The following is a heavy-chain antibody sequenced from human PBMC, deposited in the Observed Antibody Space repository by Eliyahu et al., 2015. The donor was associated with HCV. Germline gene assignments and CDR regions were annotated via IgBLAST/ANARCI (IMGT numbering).Heavy chain of an antibody. CDR1: GGSFSGYY. CDR2: INHSGST. Sequence: QVQLQQWGAGLLKPSETLSLTCAVYGGSFSGYYWSWIRQPPGKGLEWIGEINHSGSTNYNPSLKSRVTISVDTSKNQFFLKLSSVTAADTAVYYCAGTAQGLRFLEWLSPNPFDYWGQGTLVTVSS. D-gene: IGHD3-3*01. J-gene: IGHJ4*02. V-gene: IGHV4-34*01. CDR3: AGTAQGLRFLEWLSPNPFDY.